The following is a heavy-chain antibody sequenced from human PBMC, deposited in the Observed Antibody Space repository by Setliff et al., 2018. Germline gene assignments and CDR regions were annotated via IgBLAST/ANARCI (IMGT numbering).Heavy chain of an antibody. Sequence: SETLSLTCSVAGGSMTDFFWHWIRQSPGKGLEWIGYIYTEGSINYNPSLRSRVTMSVDRSRNQFSLTLNSVTAADTAIYYCARGLNSDSWTFAYWGQGSLVTVSS. J-gene: IGHJ4*02. V-gene: IGHV4-4*08. CDR2: IYTEGSI. CDR3: ARGLNSDSWTFAY. CDR1: GGSMTDFF. D-gene: IGHD2-15*01.